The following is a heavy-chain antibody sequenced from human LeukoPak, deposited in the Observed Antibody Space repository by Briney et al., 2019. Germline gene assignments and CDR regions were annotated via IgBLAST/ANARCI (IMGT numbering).Heavy chain of an antibody. V-gene: IGHV7-4-1*02. Sequence: GASVKVSCKASGYTFTGYYMHWVRQAPGQGLEWMGWINTNTGNPTYAQGFTGRFVFSLDTSVSTAYLQISSLKAEDTAVYYCARDGPGEQQLSDYWGQGTLVTVSS. D-gene: IGHD6-13*01. CDR2: INTNTGNP. CDR1: GYTFTGYY. CDR3: ARDGPGEQQLSDY. J-gene: IGHJ4*02.